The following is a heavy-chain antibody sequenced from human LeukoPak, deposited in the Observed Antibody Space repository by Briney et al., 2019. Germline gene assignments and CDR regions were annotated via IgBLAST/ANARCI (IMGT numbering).Heavy chain of an antibody. Sequence: SETLSLTCTVSGGSISSYYWSWIRQPPGKGLEWIGYIYYSGSTYYNPSLKSRVTISVDTSKNQFSLKLSSVTAADTAVYYCARGVLRWNAGGGDAFDIWGQGTMVTVSS. J-gene: IGHJ3*02. CDR3: ARGVLRWNAGGGDAFDI. CDR2: IYYSGST. V-gene: IGHV4-59*08. D-gene: IGHD4-23*01. CDR1: GGSISSYY.